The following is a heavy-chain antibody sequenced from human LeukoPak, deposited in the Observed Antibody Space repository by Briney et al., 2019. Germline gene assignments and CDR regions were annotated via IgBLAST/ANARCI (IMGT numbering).Heavy chain of an antibody. CDR2: IYYSGST. CDR3: ARQSDSSTSHFDY. D-gene: IGHD2-2*01. J-gene: IGHJ4*02. V-gene: IGHV4-59*01. Sequence: SETLSLTCTDPGGSISSYYWSWIRQPPGKGLEWIGYIYYSGSTNYNPSLRSRVTISVDTSKNQFSLKLSSVTAADTAVYYCARQSDSSTSHFDYWGQGTLVTVSS. CDR1: GGSISSYY.